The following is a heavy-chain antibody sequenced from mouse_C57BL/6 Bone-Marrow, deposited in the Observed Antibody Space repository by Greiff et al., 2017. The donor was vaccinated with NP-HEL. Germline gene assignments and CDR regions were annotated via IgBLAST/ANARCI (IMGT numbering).Heavy chain of an antibody. Sequence: VKLQESGAELARPGASVKLSCKASGYTFTSYGISWVKQRTGQGLEWIGEIYPRSGNTYYNEKFKGKATLTADKSSSTAYMELRSLTSEDSAVYFCATLCPYWGQGTLVTVSA. CDR1: GYTFTSYG. J-gene: IGHJ3*01. CDR2: IYPRSGNT. D-gene: IGHD6-1*01. V-gene: IGHV1-81*01. CDR3: ATLCPY.